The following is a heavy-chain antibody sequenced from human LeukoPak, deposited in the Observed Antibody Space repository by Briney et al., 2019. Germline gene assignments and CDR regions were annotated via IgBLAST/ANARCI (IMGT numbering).Heavy chain of an antibody. Sequence: YXMNWVRQAPGKGLEWISYISSSSDTTYYADSVKGRFTISRDNAKNSLYLLMKSLRAEDTAVYYCARGDYYDSSDYYGNWGPDYWGQGALVTVSS. CDR2: ISSSSDTT. V-gene: IGHV3-48*01. D-gene: IGHD3-22*01. J-gene: IGHJ4*02. CDR3: ARGDYYDSSDYYGNWGPDY. CDR1: YX.